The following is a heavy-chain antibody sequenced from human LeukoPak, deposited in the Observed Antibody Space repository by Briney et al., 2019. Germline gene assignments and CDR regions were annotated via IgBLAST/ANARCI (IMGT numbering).Heavy chain of an antibody. D-gene: IGHD3-3*01. Sequence: ASVKVSCKASGYTFTGYYMHWVRQAPGQGLEWMGWINPNSGGTNYAQKFQGRVTMTRDTSISTAYMELSRLRSEDTAVYYCARSEVRFLEWLLIYYYYGMDVWGQGTTVTVSS. CDR3: ARSEVRFLEWLLIYYYYGMDV. CDR1: GYTFTGYY. CDR2: INPNSGGT. V-gene: IGHV1-2*02. J-gene: IGHJ6*02.